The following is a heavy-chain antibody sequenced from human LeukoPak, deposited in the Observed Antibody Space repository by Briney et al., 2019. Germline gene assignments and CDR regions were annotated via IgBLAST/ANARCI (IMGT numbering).Heavy chain of an antibody. CDR2: ISGSGGST. CDR3: AKGGGSGYYNHFDY. J-gene: IGHJ4*02. D-gene: IGHD3-22*01. CDR1: GFTFSSYA. V-gene: IGHV3-23*01. Sequence: PGGSLRLSCAASGFTFSSYAMSWVRQAPGRGLEWVSTISGSGGSTYYADSVKGRFTISRDNSKNTLYLLMNSLRAEDTAVYYCAKGGGSGYYNHFDYWGEGTLVTVSS.